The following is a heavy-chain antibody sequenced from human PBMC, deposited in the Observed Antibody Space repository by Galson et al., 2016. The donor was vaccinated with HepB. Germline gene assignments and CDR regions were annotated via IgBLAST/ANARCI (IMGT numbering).Heavy chain of an antibody. CDR3: ARDGGGGYNWDY. J-gene: IGHJ4*02. CDR2: LYSGGST. CDR1: GFIVSSND. V-gene: IGHV3-53*01. D-gene: IGHD5-24*01. Sequence: SLRLSCAASGFIVSSNDMSWVRQAPGKGLEWVSVLYSGGSTYYADSVKGRFTISRDNAKNSVYLQMNSLRDEDTAVYYCARDGGGGYNWDYWGQGTLVTVSS.